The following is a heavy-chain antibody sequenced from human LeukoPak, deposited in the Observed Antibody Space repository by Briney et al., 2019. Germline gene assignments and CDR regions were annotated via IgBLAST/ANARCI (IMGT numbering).Heavy chain of an antibody. V-gene: IGHV3-23*01. J-gene: IGHJ6*04. CDR3: ANAIYYYYGMDV. Sequence: GESLRLSCVASGFTFSNYAMSWVRQAPGKRLEWVSAISGSGGSTYYADSVKGRFTISRDNSKNTLYLQMNSLRAEDTAVYYCANAIYYYYGMDVWGKGTTVTVSS. CDR1: GFTFSNYA. CDR2: ISGSGGST. D-gene: IGHD2-2*01.